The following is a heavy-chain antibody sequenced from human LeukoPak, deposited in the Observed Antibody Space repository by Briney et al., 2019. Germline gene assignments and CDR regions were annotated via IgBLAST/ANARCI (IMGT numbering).Heavy chain of an antibody. D-gene: IGHD2-2*01. J-gene: IGHJ6*02. CDR1: GHTFTSYY. CDR2: INPSGGST. CDR3: AREPRGDIVVVPAAAYYYYGMDV. V-gene: IGHV1-46*01. Sequence: ASVKVSCKASGHTFTSYYMHWVRQAPGQGLEWMGIINPSGGSTSYAQKFQGRVTMTRDTSTSTVYMELSSLRSEDTAVYYCAREPRGDIVVVPAAAYYYYGMDVWGQGTTVTVSS.